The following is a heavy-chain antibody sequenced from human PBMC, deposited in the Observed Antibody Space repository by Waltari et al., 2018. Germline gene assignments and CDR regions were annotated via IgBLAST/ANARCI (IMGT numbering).Heavy chain of an antibody. V-gene: IGHV4-38-2*01. CDR2: IYHSGST. CDR3: ATGDDSSGYYYVGGGVYYFDY. Sequence: QVQLQESGPGLVKPSETLSLTCAVSGYSISSGYYWGWIRQPPGKGLEWIGSIYHSGSTYYNPSLKSRVTISVDTSKNQFSLKLSSVTAADTAVYYCATGDDSSGYYYVGGGVYYFDYWGQGTLVTVSS. J-gene: IGHJ4*02. D-gene: IGHD3-22*01. CDR1: GYSISSGYY.